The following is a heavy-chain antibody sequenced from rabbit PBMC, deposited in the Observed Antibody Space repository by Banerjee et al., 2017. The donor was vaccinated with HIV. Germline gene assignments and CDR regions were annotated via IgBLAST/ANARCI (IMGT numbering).Heavy chain of an antibody. CDR2: IYFGSSGDT. V-gene: IGHV1S45*01. CDR1: GFDLSRYYF. Sequence: QEQLEESGGGLVKPEGSLTLTCTASGFDLSRYYFMCWVRQAPGKGLEWIACIYFGSSGDTHYASWAKGRFTISKTSSTTVTLQMTSLTAADTAPYFCARHWSFNLWGQGTLVTVS. D-gene: IGHD5-1*01. CDR3: ARHWSFNL. J-gene: IGHJ4*01.